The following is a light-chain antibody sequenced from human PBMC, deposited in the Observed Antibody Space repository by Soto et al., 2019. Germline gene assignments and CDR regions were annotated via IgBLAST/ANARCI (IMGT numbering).Light chain of an antibody. CDR3: SSYTSISPYV. J-gene: IGLJ1*01. V-gene: IGLV2-14*01. CDR1: SSDVGGYNY. CDR2: DVS. Sequence: QSVLAQPASVSGSPGQSITISCTGTSSDVGGYNYVSWYQQHPGKAPKLMIYDVSNRPSGVSNRFSGSKSGNTASLTISGLQAEDEADYYCSSYTSISPYVFGTATKVTVL.